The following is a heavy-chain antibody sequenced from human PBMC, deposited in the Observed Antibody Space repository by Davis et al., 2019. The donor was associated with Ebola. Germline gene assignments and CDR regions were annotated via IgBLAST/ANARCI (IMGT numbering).Heavy chain of an antibody. V-gene: IGHV3-23*01. D-gene: IGHD6-19*01. Sequence: GESLKISCAASGFTFSSYGMHWVRQAPGKGLEWVSAISGSGGSTYYADSVKGRFTISRDNSKNTLYLQMNSLRAEDTAVYYCAKGVAVAGYYYYYGMDVWGQGTTVTVSS. CDR2: ISGSGGST. CDR1: GFTFSSYG. J-gene: IGHJ6*02. CDR3: AKGVAVAGYYYYYGMDV.